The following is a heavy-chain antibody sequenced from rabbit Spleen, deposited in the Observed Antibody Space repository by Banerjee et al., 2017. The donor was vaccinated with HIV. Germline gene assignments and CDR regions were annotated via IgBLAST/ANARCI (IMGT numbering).Heavy chain of an antibody. J-gene: IGHJ6*01. CDR2: INVVTGKA. CDR3: ARDTSSSFSSYGMDL. CDR1: GFSFSSGYH. Sequence: QSLEESGGGLVKPGASLTLTCTASGFSFSSGYHMCWVRQAPGKGLTWIACINVVTGKAVYASWAKGRFTFSRTSSTTVTLQMTRLTAADTATYFCARDTSSSFSSYGMDLWGQGTLVTVS. V-gene: IGHV1S40*01. D-gene: IGHD1-1*01.